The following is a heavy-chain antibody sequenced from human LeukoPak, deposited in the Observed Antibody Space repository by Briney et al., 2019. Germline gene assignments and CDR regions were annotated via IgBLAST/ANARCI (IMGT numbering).Heavy chain of an antibody. Sequence: SETLSLTCTVSGGSISSSSYYWAWIRQPPGKGLEWIGYIYYNGRATYNPSLKSRVTISVDTSKNQFSLKLSSVTAADTAVYYCARRSSESFDFWGQGTLVTVSS. CDR2: IYYNGRA. D-gene: IGHD3-22*01. J-gene: IGHJ4*02. V-gene: IGHV4-61*05. CDR3: ARRSSESFDF. CDR1: GGSISSSSYY.